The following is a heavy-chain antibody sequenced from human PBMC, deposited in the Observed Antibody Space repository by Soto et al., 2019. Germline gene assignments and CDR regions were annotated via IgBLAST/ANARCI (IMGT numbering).Heavy chain of an antibody. CDR3: TSLYSSSWSYETPFDY. CDR1: GFTFGDYA. D-gene: IGHD6-13*01. Sequence: LRLSCTASGFTFGDYAMSWFRQAPGKGLEWVGFIRSKAYGGTTEYAASVKGRFTISRDDSKSIAYLQMNSLKTEDTAVYYCTSLYSSSWSYETPFDYWGQGTLVTVSS. CDR2: IRSKAYGGTT. J-gene: IGHJ4*02. V-gene: IGHV3-49*03.